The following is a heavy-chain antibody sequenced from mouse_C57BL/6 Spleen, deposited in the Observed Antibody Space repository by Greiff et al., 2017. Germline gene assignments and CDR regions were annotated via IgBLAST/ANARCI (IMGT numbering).Heavy chain of an antibody. J-gene: IGHJ3*01. CDR2: IRYNGSN. V-gene: IGHV3-6*01. Sequence: EVKLMESGPGLVKPSQSLSLTCSVTGYSITSGYYWNWIRQFPGKKLECMGYIRYNGSNNYNPSLKNRISLTRDTTQNHFFLKLKSVTTEDTATCYCASPTYYSNSWFGYWGQGTLVTVSA. D-gene: IGHD2-5*01. CDR1: GYSITSGYY. CDR3: ASPTYYSNSWFGY.